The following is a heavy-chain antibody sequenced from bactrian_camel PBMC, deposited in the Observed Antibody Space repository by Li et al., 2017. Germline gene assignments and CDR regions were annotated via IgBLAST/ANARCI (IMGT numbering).Heavy chain of an antibody. D-gene: IGHD3*01. V-gene: IGHV3S6*01. Sequence: HVQLVESGGGSVQAGGSLRLSCVVSGYTYSSYCMGWFRQAPGKEREGVGVLDDNGKATYADSVKGRFAVSIDDAKNTFYLQMAVLEPEDTAMYYCAADARGAWEGCPGASVSCGFEYGYWGRGTQVTVS. CDR2: LDDNGKAT. CDR3: AADARGAWEGCPGASVSCGFEYGY. J-gene: IGHJ4*01. CDR1: GYTYSSYC.